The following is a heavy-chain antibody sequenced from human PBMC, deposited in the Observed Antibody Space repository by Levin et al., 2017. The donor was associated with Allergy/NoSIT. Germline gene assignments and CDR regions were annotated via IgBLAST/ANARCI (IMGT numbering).Heavy chain of an antibody. J-gene: IGHJ4*02. V-gene: IGHV3-23*01. CDR2: ITGSGGST. CDR1: GFTFSSYA. D-gene: IGHD6-13*01. CDR3: ANSEYSSSWYSYYFDY. Sequence: PSETLSLTCAASGFTFSSYAMSWVRQAPGKGLEWVSAITGSGGSTYYADSVKGRFTISRDNSKNTLYLQMNSLRAEDTAVYYCANSEYSSSWYSYYFDYWGQGTLVTVSS.